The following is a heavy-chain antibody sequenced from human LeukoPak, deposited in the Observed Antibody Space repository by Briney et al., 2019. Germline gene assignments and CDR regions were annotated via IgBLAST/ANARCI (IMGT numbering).Heavy chain of an antibody. V-gene: IGHV4-34*01. CDR2: INHSGST. J-gene: IGHJ4*02. CDR3: ARLTSYYDFWSGYYSPDY. Sequence: SETLSLTCAVYGGSFSGYYWSWIRQPPGKGLEWIGEINHSGSTNYNPSLKSRVTISVDTSKNQFSLKLSSVTAADTAVYYCARLTSYYDFWSGYYSPDYWGQGTLVTVSS. D-gene: IGHD3-3*01. CDR1: GGSFSGYY.